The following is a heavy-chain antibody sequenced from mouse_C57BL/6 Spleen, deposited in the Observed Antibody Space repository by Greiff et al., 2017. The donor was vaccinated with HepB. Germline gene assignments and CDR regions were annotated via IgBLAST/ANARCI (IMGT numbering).Heavy chain of an antibody. CDR2: IYPGDGDT. V-gene: IGHV1-80*01. J-gene: IGHJ2*01. D-gene: IGHD2-1*01. CDR3: ARSVGNYDFDY. Sequence: VQLQESGAELVKPGASVKISCKASGYAFSSYWMNWVKQRPGKGLEWIGQIYPGDGDTNYNGKFKGKATLTADKSSSTAYMQLSSLTSEDSAVYFCARSVGNYDFDYWGQGTTLTVSS. CDR1: GYAFSSYW.